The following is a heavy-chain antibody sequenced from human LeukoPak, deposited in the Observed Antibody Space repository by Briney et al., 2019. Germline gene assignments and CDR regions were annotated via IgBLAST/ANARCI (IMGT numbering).Heavy chain of an antibody. D-gene: IGHD5-12*01. CDR3: VRGPRYSGYDYFDY. V-gene: IGHV3-48*01. CDR1: GFTFSTYS. J-gene: IGHJ4*02. CDR2: ISSSLSSI. Sequence: GGSLRLSCAASGFTFSTYSMNWGRLAPGKGLEWVSYISSSLSSIYYADSVKGRFTISRDNAKNSLYLQMSSLRREDTAVYFCVRGPRYSGYDYFDYWGQGTLVTVSS.